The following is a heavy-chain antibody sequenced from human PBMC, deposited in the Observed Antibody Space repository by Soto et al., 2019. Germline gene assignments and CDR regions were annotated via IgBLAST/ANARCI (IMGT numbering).Heavy chain of an antibody. Sequence: QVQLVQSGAEVKKPGSSVKVSCKASGGTFSSYTISWVRQAPGQGLEWMGRIIPILGIANYAQKFQGRVTITADNXXSXAXXELSSLRSEDKDVYYCARAYCCGDCKHYYYYGMDVWGQGTTVTVSS. CDR3: ARAYCCGDCKHYYYYGMDV. CDR2: IIPILGIA. V-gene: IGHV1-69*02. CDR1: GGTFSSYT. D-gene: IGHD2-21*02. J-gene: IGHJ6*02.